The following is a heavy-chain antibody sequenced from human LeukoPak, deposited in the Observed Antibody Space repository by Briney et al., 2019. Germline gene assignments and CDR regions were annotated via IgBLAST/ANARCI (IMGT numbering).Heavy chain of an antibody. CDR2: IYYSGST. CDR3: ARDNGDFLTPARQYNWFDP. CDR1: GGSISSYY. V-gene: IGHV4-59*01. J-gene: IGHJ5*02. Sequence: PSETLSLTCTVSGGSISSYYWSWIRQPPGKGLECIGYIYYSGSTNYNPSLKSRVTISVDTSKNQFSLKLTSVTAADTAVYYCARDNGDFLTPARQYNWFDPWGQGTLVTVSS. D-gene: IGHD3-9*01.